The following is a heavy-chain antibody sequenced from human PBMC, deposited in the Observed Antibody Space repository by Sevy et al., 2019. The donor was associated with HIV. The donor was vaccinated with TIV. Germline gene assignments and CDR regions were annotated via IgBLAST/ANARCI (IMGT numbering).Heavy chain of an antibody. V-gene: IGHV3-74*01. CDR3: ARDGIGDFLSGYYGIDH. CDR2: IYTDGSSS. Sequence: GGSLRLSCAASGFTFRNYWMHWVRQAPGKGLVSVSYIYTDGSSSYYADYVKGRFTISSDNAQNKLYMQMNSLRAEDTAVYYCARDGIGDFLSGYYGIDHWGQGTLVTVSS. D-gene: IGHD3-3*01. CDR1: GFTFRNYW. J-gene: IGHJ4*02.